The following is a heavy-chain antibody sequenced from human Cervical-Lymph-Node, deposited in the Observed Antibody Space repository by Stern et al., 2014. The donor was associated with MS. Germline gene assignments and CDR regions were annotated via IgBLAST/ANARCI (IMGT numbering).Heavy chain of an antibody. Sequence: EVHLVESGGGLVQPGRSLRLSCTTSGLTFRKYGMNWFRQTPGQGLQWVGFIRSEIYGGTTEYAAFVKDRFIISRDDSKNITYLQMNSLKNEDTAVYYCTVGVWNLWGQGTLVTVSS. CDR2: IRSEIYGGTT. J-gene: IGHJ5*02. CDR1: GLTFRKYG. D-gene: IGHD1-26*01. CDR3: TVGVWNL. V-gene: IGHV3-49*03.